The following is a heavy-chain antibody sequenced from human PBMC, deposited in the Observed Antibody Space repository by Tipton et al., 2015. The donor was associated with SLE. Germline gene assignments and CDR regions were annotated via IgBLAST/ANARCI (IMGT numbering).Heavy chain of an antibody. Sequence: TLSLTCSVSGGSITRYYWSWIRQPPGKGLEWIGYIYSSGSTNYNPSLKSRVTISVDTPKNQFSLKMSSVTAADTAVYYCARDLQPSIERYFDWLGGWFDPWGQGTLVTVSS. J-gene: IGHJ5*02. D-gene: IGHD3-9*01. CDR3: ARDLQPSIERYFDWLGGWFDP. CDR1: GGSITRYY. CDR2: IYSSGST. V-gene: IGHV4-59*01.